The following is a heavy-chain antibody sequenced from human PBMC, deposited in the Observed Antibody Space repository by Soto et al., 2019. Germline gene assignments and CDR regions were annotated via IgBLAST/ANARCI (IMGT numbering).Heavy chain of an antibody. Sequence: QVQLQQSGPGLAEPSQTLSLTCAVSGGSISSEYFHWTWIRQSPGKGLEWIGYIHYTGSIMYNPSFKSRLTMAVDTTKNQFSLQLTSVTAADTAVYFCAREDDGGDRDYYGLDVWGQGTTVTVSS. D-gene: IGHD2-21*02. CDR1: GGSISSEYFH. CDR3: AREDDGGDRDYYGLDV. CDR2: IHYTGSI. J-gene: IGHJ6*02. V-gene: IGHV4-30-4*08.